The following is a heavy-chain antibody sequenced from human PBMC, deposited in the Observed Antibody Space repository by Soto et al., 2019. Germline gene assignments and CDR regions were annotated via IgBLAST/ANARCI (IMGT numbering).Heavy chain of an antibody. CDR1: GFTFSTYS. CDR2: ISSSGSSI. D-gene: IGHD6-13*01. Sequence: GSLRLSCTASGFTFSTYSMNWVRQAPGKGLEWLSYISSSGSSISYRGSVRGRFTISRDNAKNSLYLQIDSLGAEDTAVYYCARSWYNDYWGQGTLVTVSS. CDR3: ARSWYNDY. V-gene: IGHV3-48*01. J-gene: IGHJ4*02.